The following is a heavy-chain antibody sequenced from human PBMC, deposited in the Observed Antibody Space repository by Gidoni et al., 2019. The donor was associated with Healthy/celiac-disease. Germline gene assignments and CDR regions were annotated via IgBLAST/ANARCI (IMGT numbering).Heavy chain of an antibody. V-gene: IGHV4-39*01. CDR3: ARHRGSSRRRLLEWLTGWFDP. CDR1: RGSISSSSHY. CDR2: IYYSGST. Sequence: QLQLQESGPGLGKPSETLSLTCTVPRGSISSSSHYSGWSRKPPGKGLGWIGSIYYSGSTYYNPSLKSRVTISVDTSKNQFSPKLSSVTAAGTAVYYCARHRGSSRRRLLEWLTGWFDPWGQGTLVTVSS. D-gene: IGHD3-3*01. J-gene: IGHJ5*02.